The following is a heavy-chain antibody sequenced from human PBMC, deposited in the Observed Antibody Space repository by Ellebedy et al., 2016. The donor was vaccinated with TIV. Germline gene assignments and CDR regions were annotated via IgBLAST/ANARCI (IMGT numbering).Heavy chain of an antibody. CDR1: GFTFSSYW. CDR2: INSDGSGT. CDR3: AIAPQAGYYGSGSYRYFDY. J-gene: IGHJ4*02. Sequence: GGSLRLXXAASGFTFSSYWMHWVRQAPGKGLVWVSRINSDGSGTSYADSVKGRFTISRDNSKNTLYLQMNSLRAEDTAVYYCAIAPQAGYYGSGSYRYFDYWGQGTLVTVSS. V-gene: IGHV3-74*01. D-gene: IGHD3-10*01.